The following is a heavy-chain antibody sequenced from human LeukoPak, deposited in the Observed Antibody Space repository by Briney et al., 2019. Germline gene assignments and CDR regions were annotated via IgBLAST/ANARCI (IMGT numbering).Heavy chain of an antibody. CDR1: GFTFSSYA. CDR2: ISGSGGST. CDR3: AKDERLLWFGELLFSYGMDV. D-gene: IGHD3-10*01. J-gene: IGHJ6*02. Sequence: GGSLRLSCAASGFTFSSYAMSWVRQAPGKGLEWVSAISGSGGSTYYADSVKGRFTISRDNSKSTLYLQMNSLRAEDTAVYYCAKDERLLWFGELLFSYGMDVWGQGTTVTVSS. V-gene: IGHV3-23*01.